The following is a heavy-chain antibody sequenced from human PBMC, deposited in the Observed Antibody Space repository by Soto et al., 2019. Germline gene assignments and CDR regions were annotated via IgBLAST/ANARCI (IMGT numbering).Heavy chain of an antibody. CDR1: GFTFTSYA. CDR2: ISGSGGDT. J-gene: IGHJ4*02. Sequence: EVQLLESGGGLVQPGGSLRLSCSASGFTFTSYAMSWGRQAPGKGLEWVSGISGSGGDTKSADSVKGRFTISRDNFKNMLYLQMNSLRAEDTAVYYCAKHDFWTLYNTGLDSWGQGTLVTVSS. V-gene: IGHV3-23*01. CDR3: AKHDFWTLYNTGLDS. D-gene: IGHD3-3*01.